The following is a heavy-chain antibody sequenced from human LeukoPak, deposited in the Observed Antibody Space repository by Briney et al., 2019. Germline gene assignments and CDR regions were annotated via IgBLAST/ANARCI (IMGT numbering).Heavy chain of an antibody. CDR3: ATLWFGELGLY. J-gene: IGHJ4*02. CDR1: GFTFRSYA. CDR2: ISGSGGST. D-gene: IGHD3-10*01. Sequence: GGSLRLSCPASGFTFRSYAMSWVRQAPGKGLEWVSAISGSGGSTYYADSVKGRFTISRDNSKNTLSLQMNSLRAEDTAVNYCATLWFGELGLYWGQGTLVSVSS. V-gene: IGHV3-23*01.